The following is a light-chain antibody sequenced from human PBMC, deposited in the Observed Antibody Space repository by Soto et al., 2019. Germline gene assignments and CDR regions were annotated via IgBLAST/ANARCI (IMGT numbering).Light chain of an antibody. V-gene: IGKV1-5*03. Sequence: DIQMTQSPSSVSASVGDRVTITCRASQSISSWLAWYKQKPGKAPKLLIYKASSLESGVPSRFSGSGSGTEFTLTISSLQPDDFATYYCQQYHSYPYTFGQGTTLEIK. CDR3: QQYHSYPYT. CDR1: QSISSW. J-gene: IGKJ2*01. CDR2: KAS.